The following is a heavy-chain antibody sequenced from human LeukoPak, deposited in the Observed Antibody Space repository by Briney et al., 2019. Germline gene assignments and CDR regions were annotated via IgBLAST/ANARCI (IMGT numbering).Heavy chain of an antibody. CDR1: GFTFSNYW. V-gene: IGHV3-7*01. CDR2: IYLDGSRA. CDR3: GRAGPVTKDHFIDV. J-gene: IGHJ6*03. Sequence: GGSLRLSCAVSGFTFSNYWMSWARQSPGKGLEWVANIYLDGSRAYYVDSVKGRFTISRDNARNSLFLQMNSLSAEDTAVYYCGRAGPVTKDHFIDVWGKGTTVTVSS. D-gene: IGHD2-2*01.